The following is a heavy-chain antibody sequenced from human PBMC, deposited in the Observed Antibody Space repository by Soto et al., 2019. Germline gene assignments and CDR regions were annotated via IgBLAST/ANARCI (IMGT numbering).Heavy chain of an antibody. CDR3: ARVKCSGGTCYYSDY. V-gene: IGHV3-48*01. Sequence: EVQLVESGGGLVQPGESLRLSCAASGFTFSSYSMNWVRQAPGKGLEWVSYISSTCSTIHYADSVQGRFTISRDNAKNSLYLQMNRLRAEDTAVYYCARVKCSGGTCYYSDYWGQGTLVTVSS. CDR2: ISSTCSTI. J-gene: IGHJ4*02. CDR1: GFTFSSYS. D-gene: IGHD2-15*01.